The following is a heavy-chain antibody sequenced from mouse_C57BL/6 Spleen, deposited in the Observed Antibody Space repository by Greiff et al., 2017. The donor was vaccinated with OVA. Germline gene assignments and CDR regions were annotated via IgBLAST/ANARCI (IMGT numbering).Heavy chain of an antibody. V-gene: IGHV1-15*01. Sequence: VKLMESGAELVRPGASVPLSCKASGYTFTDYEMHWVKQTPVHGLEWIGAIDPETGGTAYNQKFKGKAILTADKSSSTAYMELRSLTSEDSAVDYCTRGGGYYAMDYWGQGTSVTVSS. J-gene: IGHJ4*01. CDR1: GYTFTDYE. CDR2: IDPETGGT. CDR3: TRGGGYYAMDY.